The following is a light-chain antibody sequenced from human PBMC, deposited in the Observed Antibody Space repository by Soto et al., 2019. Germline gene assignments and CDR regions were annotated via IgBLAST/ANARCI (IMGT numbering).Light chain of an antibody. J-gene: IGKJ1*01. CDR3: QKYNSALTWT. CDR2: AAS. Sequence: DIQMTQSPFTLSASVGDRVTITCRASQDISKSLGWFQQKPGKAPKSLIYAASSLHSGVPSKFSGSGSGTDFTLTISSLQPEDVATCYCQKYNSALTWTVGQGTKVDIK. V-gene: IGKV1-16*02. CDR1: QDISKS.